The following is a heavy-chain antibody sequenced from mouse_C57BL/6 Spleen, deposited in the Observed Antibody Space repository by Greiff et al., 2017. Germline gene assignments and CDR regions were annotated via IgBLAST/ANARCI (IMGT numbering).Heavy chain of an antibody. CDR2: ISNGGGST. D-gene: IGHD3-2*02. CDR1: GFTFSDYY. Sequence: EVKLVESGGGLVQPGGSLKLSCAASGFTFSDYYMYWVRQTPEKRLEWVAYISNGGGSTYYPDTVKGRFTISRDNAKNTLYLQMSRLKSEDTAMYYCARGDSSGYWFAYWGQGTLVTVSA. V-gene: IGHV5-12*01. CDR3: ARGDSSGYWFAY. J-gene: IGHJ3*01.